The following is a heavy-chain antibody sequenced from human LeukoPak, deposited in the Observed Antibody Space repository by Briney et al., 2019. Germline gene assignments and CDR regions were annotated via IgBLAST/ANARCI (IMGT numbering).Heavy chain of an antibody. CDR3: ARGRSQVKGDYYYYYMDV. CDR2: MNPNSGNT. D-gene: IGHD3-22*01. V-gene: IGHV1-8*01. CDR1: VYTFTSYD. J-gene: IGHJ6*03. Sequence: ASVKVSCKASVYTFTSYDLNGLRQATGQGREGMGWMNPNSGNTGYAHKFQDRVTMTRNTSISTDYMELSSLRSEDTAVYYCARGRSQVKGDYYYYYMDVWGKGTTVTVSS.